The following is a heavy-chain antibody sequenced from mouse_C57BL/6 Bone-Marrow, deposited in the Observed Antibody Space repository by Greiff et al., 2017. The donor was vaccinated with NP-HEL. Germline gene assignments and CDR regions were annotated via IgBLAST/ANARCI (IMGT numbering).Heavy chain of an antibody. J-gene: IGHJ4*01. D-gene: IGHD2-2*01. CDR3: ARGSTMVTTRENYYAMDY. V-gene: IGHV14-3*01. Sequence: EVQLQQSVAELVRPGASVKLSCTASGFNIKNTYMHWVKQRPEQGLEWIGRIDPANGNTKYAQKFQGKATITADTSSNTAYLQLSSLTSEDTAIYYCARGSTMVTTRENYYAMDYWGQGTSVTVSS. CDR2: IDPANGNT. CDR1: GFNIKNTY.